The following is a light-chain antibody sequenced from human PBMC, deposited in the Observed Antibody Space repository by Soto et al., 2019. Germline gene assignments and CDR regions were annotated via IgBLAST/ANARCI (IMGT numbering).Light chain of an antibody. Sequence: DIQMTQSPSTLSASVGDRVTITCRASQSANRWLAWYQQKPGRAPKLLIYEASRLESGVPSRFSGSGSGTEFTLTISSLQPDDFATYYCQVYNGHSSSTFGQGTKVEVK. J-gene: IGKJ1*01. V-gene: IGKV1-5*03. CDR1: QSANRW. CDR2: EAS. CDR3: QVYNGHSSST.